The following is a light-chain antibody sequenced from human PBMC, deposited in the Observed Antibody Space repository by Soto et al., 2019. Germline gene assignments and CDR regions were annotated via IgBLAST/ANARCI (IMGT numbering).Light chain of an antibody. V-gene: IGLV2-11*01. CDR2: DVY. J-gene: IGLJ1*01. CDR1: SSDVGGYNY. CDR3: CSYAGGFYV. Sequence: QSALTQPRSVSGSPGQSVAISCTGTSSDVGGYNYVSWYQQHPGKVPKLIIFDVYKRPSGVPDRFSGSKSGSTASLTISGLQADDEADYYCCSYAGGFYVVGTGTKLTV.